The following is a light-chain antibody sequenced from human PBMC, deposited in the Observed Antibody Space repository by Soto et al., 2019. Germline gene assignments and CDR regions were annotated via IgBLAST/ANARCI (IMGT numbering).Light chain of an antibody. V-gene: IGKV3-20*01. J-gene: IGKJ3*01. Sequence: EIVLTQSPGTLSLSPGDRATLSCRASQSVSSTYLAWYQQKPGQAPRLLIYDTSRRATGVQDRFSGSGSVTDFTLTISRLDPVDFAVYYCQQSGTSLFTFGPGTKVDI. CDR3: QQSGTSLFT. CDR2: DTS. CDR1: QSVSSTY.